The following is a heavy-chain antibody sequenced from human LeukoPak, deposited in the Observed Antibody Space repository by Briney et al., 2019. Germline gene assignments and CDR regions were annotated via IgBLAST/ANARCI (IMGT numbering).Heavy chain of an antibody. CDR3: ARPLPGALLTFDY. V-gene: IGHV1-69*13. Sequence: GASVKVSCKASGGTFSSYAISWVRQAPGQGLEWMGGIIPIFGTANYAQKFQGRVTITADESTSTAYMELSSLRSEDTAVYYCARPLPGALLTFDYWGQGTLVAVSS. J-gene: IGHJ4*02. CDR2: IIPIFGTA. CDR1: GGTFSSYA. D-gene: IGHD3-10*01.